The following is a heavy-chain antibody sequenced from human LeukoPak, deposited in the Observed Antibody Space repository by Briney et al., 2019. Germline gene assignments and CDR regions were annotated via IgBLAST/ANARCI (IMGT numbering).Heavy chain of an antibody. CDR3: ARAADCSSTSRSFDY. V-gene: IGHV3-33*01. D-gene: IGHD2-2*01. Sequence: GGSLRLSCAASGFTFSSYGMHWVRQAPGKGLEWVAVIWYDGSNKYYADSVKGRFTISRDNSKNTLYLQMNSLRAEDTAVYYCARAADCSSTSRSFDYWGQGTLVTVSS. J-gene: IGHJ4*02. CDR2: IWYDGSNK. CDR1: GFTFSSYG.